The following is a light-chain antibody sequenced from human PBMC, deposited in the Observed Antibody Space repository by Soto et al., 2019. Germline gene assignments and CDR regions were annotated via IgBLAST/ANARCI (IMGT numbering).Light chain of an antibody. CDR2: YAS. V-gene: IGKV3-11*01. CDR3: QQRSNWPPT. Sequence: EIVLTQSPATLSLSPGERATLSCRASQSVSSYLAWYQQKPGQAPRLLIYYASNRATGIPARFSGSGSGTDFTLTISSLEPEDFAVYSCQQRSNWPPTFGQGTKVEIK. CDR1: QSVSSY. J-gene: IGKJ1*01.